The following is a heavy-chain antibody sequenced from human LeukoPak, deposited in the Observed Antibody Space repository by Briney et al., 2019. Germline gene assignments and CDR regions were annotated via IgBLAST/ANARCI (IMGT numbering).Heavy chain of an antibody. CDR3: ARDPYSGSYGNYYYYFMDV. Sequence: PGGSLRLSCAASGFTFSSYWMSWVRQAPGKGLEWVANIKQDGSEKYYVDSVKGRFTISRDNAKNSLYLQMNSLRAEDTAVYYCARDPYSGSYGNYYYYFMDVRGKGTTVTISS. CDR2: IKQDGSEK. D-gene: IGHD1-26*01. CDR1: GFTFSSYW. J-gene: IGHJ6*03. V-gene: IGHV3-7*01.